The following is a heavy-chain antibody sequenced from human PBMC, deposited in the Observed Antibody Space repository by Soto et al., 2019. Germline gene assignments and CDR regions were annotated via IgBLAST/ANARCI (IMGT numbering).Heavy chain of an antibody. CDR2: INSSGGST. Sequence: ASVKVSCKASGYTFTSYYMHWVRQAPGQGLEWMGIINSSGGSTSYAQKFQGRVTMTRDTSTSTVYMELSSLRSEDTAVYYCASVVGSGYTELDYWGQGTLVTVSS. J-gene: IGHJ4*02. CDR1: GYTFTSYY. V-gene: IGHV1-46*01. D-gene: IGHD3-22*01. CDR3: ASVVGSGYTELDY.